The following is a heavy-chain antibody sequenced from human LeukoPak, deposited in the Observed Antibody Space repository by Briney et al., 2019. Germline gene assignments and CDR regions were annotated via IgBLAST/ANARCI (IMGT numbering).Heavy chain of an antibody. D-gene: IGHD3-3*01. CDR1: GFTFNSYT. CDR2: ISSSSTYI. Sequence: GGSLRLSCAASGFTFNSYTMNWVRQAPGKELEWVSSISSSSTYIYYADSVKGRFVISRDSANNSVYLQMNSLRAEDTAVYYCSRDGIFTGWGQGTLVTVSS. CDR3: SRDGIFTG. J-gene: IGHJ4*02. V-gene: IGHV3-21*01.